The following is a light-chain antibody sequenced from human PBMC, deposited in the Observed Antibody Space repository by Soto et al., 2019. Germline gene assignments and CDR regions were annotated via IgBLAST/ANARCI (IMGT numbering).Light chain of an antibody. Sequence: QSALTQPASVSGSPGQSIAISCTGTSSDVGGYNFDSWYQQHPGKAPKLVIYDVNIRPSGVSDRFSGSKSGNTASLTISGLQAEDEADYYCSSYSDSSTLVVFGGGTKLTVL. J-gene: IGLJ2*01. CDR1: SSDVGGYNF. CDR3: SSYSDSSTLVV. V-gene: IGLV2-14*03. CDR2: DVN.